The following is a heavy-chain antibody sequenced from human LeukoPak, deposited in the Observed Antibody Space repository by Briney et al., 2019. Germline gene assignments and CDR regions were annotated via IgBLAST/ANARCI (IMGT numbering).Heavy chain of an antibody. Sequence: GASVKVSCKASGGTFSSYTISWLRQAPGQGLEWMGRIIPILGIANYAQKFQGRVTITADKSTSTAYMELSSLRSEDTAVYYCAREGPTMIVLADAFDIWGQGTMVTVSS. V-gene: IGHV1-69*04. D-gene: IGHD3-22*01. J-gene: IGHJ3*02. CDR3: AREGPTMIVLADAFDI. CDR2: IIPILGIA. CDR1: GGTFSSYT.